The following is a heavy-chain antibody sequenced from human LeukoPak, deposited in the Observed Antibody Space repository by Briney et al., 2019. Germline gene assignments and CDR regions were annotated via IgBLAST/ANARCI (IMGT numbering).Heavy chain of an antibody. Sequence: PGGSLRLSCAASGFTFSSHSMNWVRQAPGKGLEWVSYISSSSSTIYYADSVKGRFTISRDNAKNSLYPQMNSLRAEDTAVYYCARDDSLSYRPNWFDPWGRGTLVTVSS. CDR1: GFTFSSHS. D-gene: IGHD3-16*02. V-gene: IGHV3-48*04. CDR2: ISSSSSTI. J-gene: IGHJ5*02. CDR3: ARDDSLSYRPNWFDP.